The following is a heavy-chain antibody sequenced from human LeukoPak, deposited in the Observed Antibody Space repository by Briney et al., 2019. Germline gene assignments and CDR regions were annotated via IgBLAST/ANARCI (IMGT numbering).Heavy chain of an antibody. CDR2: INYSGGT. CDR1: GGSVSSGSYY. D-gene: IGHD3-22*01. V-gene: IGHV4-61*01. Sequence: PSETLSLTCTVSGGSVSSGSYYWSWIRQPPGKGLEWIGHINYSGGTKYNPSLKSRVTISVDTPKNQFSLKLSSVTAADTAVYYCARYYYDSSGYSHGMDVWGQGTTVTVSS. CDR3: ARYYYDSSGYSHGMDV. J-gene: IGHJ6*02.